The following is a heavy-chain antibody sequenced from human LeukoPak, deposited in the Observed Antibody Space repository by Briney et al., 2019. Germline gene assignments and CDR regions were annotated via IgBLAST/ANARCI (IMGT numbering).Heavy chain of an antibody. V-gene: IGHV3-30*02. Sequence: PGGSLRLSCAASGFTFSTYGMHWVRQAPGKGLEWVAFIRNDGSDKYYADSVKGRCTISRDNSKKTLYLQMNSLRAEDTAIYYCAKLGYLHYYDSSGPDYWGQGTLVTASS. CDR2: IRNDGSDK. CDR1: GFTFSTYG. CDR3: AKLGYLHYYDSSGPDY. D-gene: IGHD3-22*01. J-gene: IGHJ4*02.